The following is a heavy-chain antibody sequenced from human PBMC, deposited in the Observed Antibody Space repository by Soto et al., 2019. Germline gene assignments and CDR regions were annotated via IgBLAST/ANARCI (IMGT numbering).Heavy chain of an antibody. D-gene: IGHD2-2*01. J-gene: IGHJ4*02. CDR1: GFTFSSFG. V-gene: IGHV3-30*02. Sequence: VGSLRLSCAASGFTFSSFGMHCVRQSPGKGLEWVAFIWYTGSYKYYADSVKGRFTISRDNSKNTVSLQMNSLRAEDTALYYCVTDQSCTSTACQSSFHYWGQGTLVTVSS. CDR3: VTDQSCTSTACQSSFHY. CDR2: IWYTGSYK.